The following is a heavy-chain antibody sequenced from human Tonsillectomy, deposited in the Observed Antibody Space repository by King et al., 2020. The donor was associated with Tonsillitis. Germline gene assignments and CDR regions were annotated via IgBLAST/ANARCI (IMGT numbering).Heavy chain of an antibody. V-gene: IGHV3-15*01. Sequence: VQLVESGGGLVKPGGSLRLSCAASQFPFNNAWMSWVRQAPGKGLEGVGRIKSKRDSGTADYAAPVNGRFTISIDDSKNTLYQQMNSLKSEDTAVYYCATECSGGYGDYLGAYRIWGQGSLVIVSS. J-gene: IGHJ3*02. D-gene: IGHD4-17*01. CDR3: ATECSGGYGDYLGAYRI. CDR2: IKSKRDSGTA. CDR1: QFPFNNAW.